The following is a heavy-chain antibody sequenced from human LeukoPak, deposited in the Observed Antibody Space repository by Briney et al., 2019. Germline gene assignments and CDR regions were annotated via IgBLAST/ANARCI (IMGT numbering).Heavy chain of an antibody. CDR1: GFSFSSYA. CDR3: AKDEPIAGF. Sequence: GGSLRLSCAASGFSFSSYAMSWVRQAPGKGLEWVSTISATGGTTYYADSVKGRFTISRDNPKNTLYLQMNSLRAEDTAVYYCAKDEPIAGFWGQGTLVTVSS. CDR2: ISATGGTT. V-gene: IGHV3-23*01. J-gene: IGHJ4*02. D-gene: IGHD6-13*01.